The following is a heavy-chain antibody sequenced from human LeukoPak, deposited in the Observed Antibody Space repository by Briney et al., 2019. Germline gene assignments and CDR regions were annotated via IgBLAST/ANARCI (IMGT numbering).Heavy chain of an antibody. CDR3: AKGITIFGVVNNDAFDT. V-gene: IGHV3-30*18. J-gene: IGHJ3*02. CDR1: GFTFGTYG. D-gene: IGHD3-3*01. CDR2: ISYDGSNK. Sequence: GGSLRLSCAASGFTFGTYGMHWVRQAPGKGLEWVAVISYDGSNKYYADSVKGRFTISRDNSKNTLYLQMYSLRAEDTAVFYCAKGITIFGVVNNDAFDTWGPGTMVTVSS.